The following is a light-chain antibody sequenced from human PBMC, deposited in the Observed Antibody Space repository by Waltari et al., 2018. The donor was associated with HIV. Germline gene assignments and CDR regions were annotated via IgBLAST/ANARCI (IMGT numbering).Light chain of an antibody. CDR1: TNLLYNSNKQNY. CDR2: WAS. J-gene: IGKJ2*01. V-gene: IGKV4-1*01. CDR3: QQYYSTPRT. Sequence: DIVMTQSPDPLTVSLGESATLNCQSSTNLLYNSNKQNYLAWDQQRPGQSPKLLIYWASTRESEVPERFSGSGSGTEFTLTISSLQPEDVASYYCQQYYSTPRTFGQGTKVEIK.